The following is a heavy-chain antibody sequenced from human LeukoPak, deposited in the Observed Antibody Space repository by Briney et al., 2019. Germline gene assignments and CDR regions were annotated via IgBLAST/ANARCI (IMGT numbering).Heavy chain of an antibody. CDR3: ARGPTNGQAFDY. CDR2: ISPSGTDI. Sequence: GGSLRLSCAVSGFTFTDTYMTWIRQAPGKGLESLSYISPSGTDISYADSVKGRFTISRDNAKNSVYLQMDSLRAEDTAVYYCARGPTNGQAFDYWGQGTLVSVSS. J-gene: IGHJ4*02. V-gene: IGHV3-11*04. D-gene: IGHD2-8*01. CDR1: GFTFTDTY.